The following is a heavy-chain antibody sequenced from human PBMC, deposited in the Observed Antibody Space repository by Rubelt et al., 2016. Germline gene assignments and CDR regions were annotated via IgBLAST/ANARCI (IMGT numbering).Heavy chain of an antibody. CDR3: ARHGRAAARYYV. CDR1: GGSISGYS. Sequence: QVQLRESGPGLVKPSETLSLTCTVSGGSISGYSWCWIRQSPEKGLEWIGYIYYSVSPNSHPSPKLRVTISLDTSKNQCPLRLSSGTAADTAVYYCARHGRAAARYYVWGQGTTVTVSS. J-gene: IGHJ6*02. D-gene: IGHD6-13*01. CDR2: IYYSVSP. V-gene: IGHV4-59*08.